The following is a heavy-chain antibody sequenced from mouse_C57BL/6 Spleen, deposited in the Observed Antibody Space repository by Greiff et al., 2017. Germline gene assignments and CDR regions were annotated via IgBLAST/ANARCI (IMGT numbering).Heavy chain of an antibody. J-gene: IGHJ4*01. CDR1: GFSLTSYG. CDR2: IWRGGST. Sequence: QVQLQQSGPGLVQPSQSLSITCTVSGFSLTSYGVHWVRQSPGKGLEWLGVIWRGGSTDYNAAFMSRLSITKDNSKSQVFFKMNSLQADDTAIYYCAKKFGYYPYYYAMDYWGQGTSVTVSS. V-gene: IGHV2-5*01. D-gene: IGHD2-3*01. CDR3: AKKFGYYPYYYAMDY.